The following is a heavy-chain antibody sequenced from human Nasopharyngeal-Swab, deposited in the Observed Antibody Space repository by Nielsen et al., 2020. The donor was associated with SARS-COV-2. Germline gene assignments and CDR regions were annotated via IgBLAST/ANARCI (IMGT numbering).Heavy chain of an antibody. CDR1: GGSMNSGGHF. D-gene: IGHD3-9*01. CDR2: ISDSGTT. J-gene: IGHJ4*02. Sequence: SETLSLTCTVSGGSMNSGGHFWSWNRQPPGKGLEWIGYISDSGTTYYNQSLQSRLSILLDTSKTQFSLRLSAVTAADTAVYYCARDATGYAYIDYWGQGILVTVSS. V-gene: IGHV4-30-4*01. CDR3: ARDATGYAYIDY.